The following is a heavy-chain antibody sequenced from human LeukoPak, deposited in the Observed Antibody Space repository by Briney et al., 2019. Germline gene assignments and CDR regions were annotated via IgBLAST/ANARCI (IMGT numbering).Heavy chain of an antibody. CDR3: VKDRHYSSSIMGI. Sequence: GGFLRLSCAASGFTFSSYDMHWVRQAPGKGLEWVAVISYDGSNKYYADSVKGRVTISRDNSKNTLYLQMNSLRAEDTAMYYCVKDRHYSSSIMGIWGQGTLVTVSS. V-gene: IGHV3-30*18. CDR1: GFTFSSYD. D-gene: IGHD6-19*01. CDR2: ISYDGSNK. J-gene: IGHJ4*02.